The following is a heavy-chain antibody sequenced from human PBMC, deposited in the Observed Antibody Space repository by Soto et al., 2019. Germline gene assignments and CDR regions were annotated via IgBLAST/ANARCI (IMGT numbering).Heavy chain of an antibody. CDR2: INAGNGNT. V-gene: IGHV1-3*01. CDR1: GYTFTSYA. J-gene: IGHJ6*03. CDR3: ARGFRYYYMDV. Sequence: QVQLVQSGAEVKKPGASVKVSCKASGYTFTSYAMHWVRQAPGQRLEWMGWINAGNGNTKYSQKFQGRVTITRDTSASTANKELSSLRAEDAAVYYYARGFRYYYMDVGRKETTVAVSS.